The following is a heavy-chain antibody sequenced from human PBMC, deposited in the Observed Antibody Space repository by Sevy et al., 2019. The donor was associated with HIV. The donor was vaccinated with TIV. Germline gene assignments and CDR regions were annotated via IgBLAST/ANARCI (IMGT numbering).Heavy chain of an antibody. J-gene: IGHJ5*02. CDR1: GYTFTSYG. Sequence: ASVTVSCKASGYTFTSYGISWVRQAPGQGLEWMGWISAYNGNTNYAQKLQGRVTMTTDTSTSTAYMELRSLRSDDTAVYYCARGNDYSNPGWFDPWGQGTLVTVSS. CDR3: ARGNDYSNPGWFDP. CDR2: ISAYNGNT. D-gene: IGHD4-4*01. V-gene: IGHV1-18*01.